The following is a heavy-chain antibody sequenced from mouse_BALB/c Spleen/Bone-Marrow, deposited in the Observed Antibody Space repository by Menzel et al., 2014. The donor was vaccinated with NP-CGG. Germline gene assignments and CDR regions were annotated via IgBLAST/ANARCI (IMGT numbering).Heavy chain of an antibody. CDR2: MDPSDSET. J-gene: IGHJ4*01. CDR3: ARALGDGYYYAMDY. D-gene: IGHD2-3*01. Sequence: QVQLQHSGAELVKPGAPVKLSCKASGYTFTSYWMNWVKQRPGRGLEWIGRMDPSDSETHYNQKFKDKATLTVDKSSSTAYIQLSSLTSEDSAVYYCARALGDGYYYAMDYWGQGTSVTVSS. V-gene: IGHV1-69*02. CDR1: GYTFTSYW.